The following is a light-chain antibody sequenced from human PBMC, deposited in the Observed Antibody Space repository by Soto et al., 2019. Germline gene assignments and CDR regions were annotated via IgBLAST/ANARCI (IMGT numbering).Light chain of an antibody. CDR1: HDISNY. Sequence: DLQMSLSPSSLSASVGDRVTITCQARHDISNYLNWYQQKPGKAPKLLIYAASSLQSGVPSRFSGSVSGTDFTLTISSLQPEDFATYYCQQSYSTPRTFGRGTKVDIK. CDR3: QQSYSTPRT. J-gene: IGKJ1*01. V-gene: IGKV1-39*01. CDR2: AAS.